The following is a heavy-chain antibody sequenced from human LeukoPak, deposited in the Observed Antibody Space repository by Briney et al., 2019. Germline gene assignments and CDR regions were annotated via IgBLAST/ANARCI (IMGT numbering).Heavy chain of an antibody. CDR3: AADLLGAAAYY. J-gene: IGHJ4*02. V-gene: IGHV1-58*01. CDR1: GFSFTSSA. Sequence: SVNVSCKASGFSFTSSAVQWVRQARGQRLEWIGWIVVGSGNTHYAQNFQERVTITRDMSTATAYMELSSLRSGDTAVYYCAADLLGAAAYYWGQGTLVTVSS. D-gene: IGHD6-13*01. CDR2: IVVGSGNT.